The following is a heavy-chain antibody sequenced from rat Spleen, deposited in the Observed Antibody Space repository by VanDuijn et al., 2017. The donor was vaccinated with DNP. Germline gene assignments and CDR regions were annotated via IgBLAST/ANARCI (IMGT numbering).Heavy chain of an antibody. D-gene: IGHD1-11*01. V-gene: IGHV5-25*01. Sequence: EVQLVESGGGLVQPGRSLKLSCVASGFTFSNYNMAWVRQAPKKGLEWVATVRTSDGKTYYPDSVKGRFTLSRDNEKSTLYLQMDSLRSEDTATYYCTKPASYGGFWFAYWGQGTLVTVSS. CDR1: GFTFSNYN. CDR2: VRTSDGKT. CDR3: TKPASYGGFWFAY. J-gene: IGHJ3*01.